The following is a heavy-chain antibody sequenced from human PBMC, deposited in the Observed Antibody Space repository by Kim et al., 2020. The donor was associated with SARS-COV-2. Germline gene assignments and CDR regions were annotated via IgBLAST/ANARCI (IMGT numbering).Heavy chain of an antibody. J-gene: IGHJ4*02. V-gene: IGHV6-1*01. CDR2: TYYRSNWFN. CDR1: GDSVSSNSAT. CDR3: ARRNSGRLDY. Sequence: SQTLSLTCAISGDSVSSNSATWNWIRQSPSRGLEWLGMTYYRSNWFNDYAVSMRSRITITPDTSKNQFSLQLNSVTPEDTGVYYCARRNSGRLDYWGQGTLVTVSS. D-gene: IGHD6-19*01.